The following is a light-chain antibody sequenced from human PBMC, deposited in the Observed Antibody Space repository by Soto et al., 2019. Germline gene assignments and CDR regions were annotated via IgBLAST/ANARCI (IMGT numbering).Light chain of an antibody. CDR1: QSVSSSY. CDR3: QHFGGTTFT. Sequence: VMTQSPDTLSASPGERVSPSCRASQSVSSSYIAWYQQRPGQTPSLLIYGASTRATGIPDRFSGSGSGTHFTLTISRLEPGDFAVYYCQHFGGTTFTFGQGTRLE. CDR2: GAS. J-gene: IGKJ5*01. V-gene: IGKV3-20*01.